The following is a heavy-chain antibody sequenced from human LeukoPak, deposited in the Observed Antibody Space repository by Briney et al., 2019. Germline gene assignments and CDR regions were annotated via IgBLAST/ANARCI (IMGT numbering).Heavy chain of an antibody. D-gene: IGHD3-3*01. CDR3: ARDNGGYYDSSRSQGY. J-gene: IGHJ4*02. CDR2: ILRSGTSM. V-gene: IGHV3-21*01. Sequence: PGGSLRLSCAASGFTFSIYSVNWVRQAPGKGLEWVSGILRSGTSMYYADSVKGRFTISRDNAKNSLYLQMNSLRAEDTAVYYCARDNGGYYDSSRSQGYWGQGTLVTVSS. CDR1: GFTFSIYS.